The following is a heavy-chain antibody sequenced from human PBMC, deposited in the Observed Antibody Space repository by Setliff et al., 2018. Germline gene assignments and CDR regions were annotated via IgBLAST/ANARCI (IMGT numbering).Heavy chain of an antibody. V-gene: IGHV4-31*03. Sequence: PSETLSLTCTVSGDSIRRGDYWSWIRQHPGKGLEWIGYIHHSGETFYNPSLRSRVIISVDTSKNQFSLKVTSLIAADTAVYYCVRSSAPQVVLAADFDFWGQGTPVTVSS. D-gene: IGHD6-19*01. J-gene: IGHJ4*02. CDR3: VRSSAPQVVLAADFDF. CDR1: GDSIRRGDY. CDR2: IHHSGET.